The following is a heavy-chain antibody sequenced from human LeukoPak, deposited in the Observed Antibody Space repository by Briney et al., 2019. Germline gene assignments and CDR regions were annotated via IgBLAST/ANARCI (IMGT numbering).Heavy chain of an antibody. CDR1: GYTFTSYG. CDR2: ISAYNGNT. CDR3: ARDGPYIVVVTAIANYYYGMDV. V-gene: IGHV1-18*01. J-gene: IGHJ6*02. D-gene: IGHD2-21*02. Sequence: GASVKVSCKASGYTFTSYGISWVRQAPGQGLEWMGWISAYNGNTNYAQKLQGRVTMTTDTSTSTAYMELRSLGSDDTAVYYCARDGPYIVVVTAIANYYYGMDVWGQGTTVTVSS.